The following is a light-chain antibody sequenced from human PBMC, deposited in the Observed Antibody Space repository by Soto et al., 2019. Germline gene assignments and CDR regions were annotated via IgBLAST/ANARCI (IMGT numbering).Light chain of an antibody. CDR1: SSNIGAGYD. Sequence: QSVLTQPHSVSGAPGQRVTISCTGSSSNIGAGYDVHWYQQLPGTAPKLLIYGNSDRPSGVPDRFSGSKSGNSASLAITGVQAEDEADYYCQSYDSSLSIWVFGGGTKLTVL. J-gene: IGLJ3*02. V-gene: IGLV1-40*01. CDR3: QSYDSSLSIWV. CDR2: GNS.